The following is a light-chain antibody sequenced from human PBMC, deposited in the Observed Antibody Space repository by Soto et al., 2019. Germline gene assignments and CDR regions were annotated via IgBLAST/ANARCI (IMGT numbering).Light chain of an antibody. J-gene: IGKJ4*01. CDR3: QQYYSTPLT. CDR1: QSVLYSSNNKNY. CDR2: WAS. Sequence: DIVMTQSPDSLAVSLGERATINCKSSQSVLYSSNNKNYLAWYQQKPGLPPKLLIYWASTRETGVPDRFSGRGFGTDFTLTISCLQAEDVGVYYCQQYYSTPLTFGGGTKVEIK. V-gene: IGKV4-1*01.